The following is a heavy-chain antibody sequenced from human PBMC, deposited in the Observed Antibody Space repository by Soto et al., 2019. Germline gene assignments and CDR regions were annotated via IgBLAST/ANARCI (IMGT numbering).Heavy chain of an antibody. V-gene: IGHV3-30*04. CDR1: GFIFKNYA. J-gene: IGHJ4*02. D-gene: IGHD6-6*01. Sequence: PGGSLRLSCAVSGFIFKNYALSWVRQAPGKGLEWVASITRDGYNKYYADSVKGRFTISRDNSKNTLSLQMTALRVEDSSVYYCTKSSGGSSSVGMDYWGPGTLVTVSS. CDR3: TKSSGGSSSVGMDY. CDR2: ITRDGYNK.